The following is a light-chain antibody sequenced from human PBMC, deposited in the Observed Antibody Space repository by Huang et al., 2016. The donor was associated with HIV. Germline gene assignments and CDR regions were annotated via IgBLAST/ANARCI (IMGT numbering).Light chain of an antibody. CDR3: HQFYRTPQT. V-gene: IGKV4-1*01. Sequence: DIVMTQSPDSMTVSLGERATINCKSSQTVIHSSNNKNYLAWYQQKPEQPPKLLLYWATTRESGVPDRFIGGGSGTDFTLTITSLQAGDVAVYFCHQFYRTPQTFGQGTKVEIK. J-gene: IGKJ1*01. CDR1: QTVIHSSNNKNY. CDR2: WAT.